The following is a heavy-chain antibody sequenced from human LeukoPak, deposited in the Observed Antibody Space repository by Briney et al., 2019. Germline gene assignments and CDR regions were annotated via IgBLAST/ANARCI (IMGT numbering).Heavy chain of an antibody. J-gene: IGHJ6*03. CDR2: IYYSGST. Sequence: PSETLSLTCTVSGGSISSYYWSWIRQPPGKGLEWIGYIYYSGSTNYNPSLKSRVTISVDTSKNQFSLKLSSVTAADTAVYYCARVATRDMVRGVLYYMDVWGKGTTVTVSS. CDR3: ARVATRDMVRGVLYYMDV. V-gene: IGHV4-59*01. D-gene: IGHD3-10*01. CDR1: GGSISSYY.